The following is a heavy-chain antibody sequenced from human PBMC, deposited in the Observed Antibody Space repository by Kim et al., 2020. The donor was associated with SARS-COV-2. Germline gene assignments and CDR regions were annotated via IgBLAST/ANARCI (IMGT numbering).Heavy chain of an antibody. V-gene: IGHV4-34*01. J-gene: IGHJ4*02. CDR2: INHSGST. Sequence: SETLSLTCAAYGGSFSGYYLNWIRQPPGKGLEWVGEINHSGSTNYNPSLKSRVTITADTSKNHFSLKLSSVIAADTAVYYCWIRIAAGRNYFDYWDQGT. D-gene: IGHD6-6*01. CDR1: GGSFSGYY. CDR3: WIRIAAGRNYFDY.